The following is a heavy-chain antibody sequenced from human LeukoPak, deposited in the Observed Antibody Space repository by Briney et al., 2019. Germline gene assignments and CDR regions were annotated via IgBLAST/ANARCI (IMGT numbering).Heavy chain of an antibody. CDR3: ARRTYYDAFDI. D-gene: IGHD1-26*01. Sequence: GGSLRLSCAASGFTVSSNYMSWVRQAPGRGLEGVSVIYSGGSTYYADSVKGRFTISRDNSKNTLYLQMNSLRAEDTAVYYCARRTYYDAFDIWGQGTMVTVSS. CDR1: GFTVSSNY. V-gene: IGHV3-53*01. J-gene: IGHJ3*02. CDR2: IYSGGST.